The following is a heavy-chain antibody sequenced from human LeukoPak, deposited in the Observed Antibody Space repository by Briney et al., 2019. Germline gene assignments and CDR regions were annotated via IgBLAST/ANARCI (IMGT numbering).Heavy chain of an antibody. Sequence: TSETLSLTCSVSGGSISSTRYYWGWIRQPPGKGLDWIGSMYYTGSSYYNPSLKSRVTISVDTSKNQFSLKLSSVTAADTAVYYCARTYYYDSSGYYPPVEYWGQGTLVTVSS. D-gene: IGHD3-22*01. CDR2: MYYTGSS. CDR1: GGSISSTRYY. CDR3: ARTYYYDSSGYYPPVEY. V-gene: IGHV4-39*01. J-gene: IGHJ4*02.